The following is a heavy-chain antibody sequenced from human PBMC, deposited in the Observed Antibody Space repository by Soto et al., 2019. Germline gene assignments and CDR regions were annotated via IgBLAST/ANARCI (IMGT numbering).Heavy chain of an antibody. CDR3: ARDRIIGTSYSDY. V-gene: IGHV4-4*07. Sequence: PSETLSLTCTVSSGSINSFYWSWIRQPAGKGLEWIGRIHSSGPTNYNPSLKSRVTMSVDTSRNQFSLKLTSVTAADTAVYYCARDRIIGTSYSDYWGQGVLVTVSS. D-gene: IGHD1-7*01. CDR2: IHSSGPT. CDR1: SGSINSFY. J-gene: IGHJ4*02.